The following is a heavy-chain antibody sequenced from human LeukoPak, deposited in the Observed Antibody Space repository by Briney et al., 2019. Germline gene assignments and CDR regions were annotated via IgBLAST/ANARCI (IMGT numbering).Heavy chain of an antibody. Sequence: SGGSLRLSCAASGFTFDDYGMSWVRHAPGKGLEWVSGIDWNGGSTGCADSVKGRFTISRDNAKNSLYLQMNSLRAEDTALYYCARVIAAAGHYNWFDPWGQGTLVTVSS. CDR3: ARVIAAAGHYNWFDP. CDR2: IDWNGGST. J-gene: IGHJ5*02. D-gene: IGHD6-13*01. CDR1: GFTFDDYG. V-gene: IGHV3-20*04.